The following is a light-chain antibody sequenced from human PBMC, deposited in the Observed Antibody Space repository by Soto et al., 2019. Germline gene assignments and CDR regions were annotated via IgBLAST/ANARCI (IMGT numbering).Light chain of an antibody. CDR1: QSVGTY. V-gene: IGKV3-11*01. J-gene: IGKJ1*01. CDR2: DAS. Sequence: EIVLTQSPATLSLSPGERATLSCRASQSVGTYLAWYQHNPGQTPRLLIYDASNRATGIPARFSGGGSGTDFTLTISSLEPEDFAVYYCQGRSNWAWTFGQGTRWIS. CDR3: QGRSNWAWT.